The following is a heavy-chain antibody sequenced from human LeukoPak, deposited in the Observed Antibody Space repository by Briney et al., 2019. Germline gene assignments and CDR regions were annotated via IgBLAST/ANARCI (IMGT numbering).Heavy chain of an antibody. D-gene: IGHD1-1*01. CDR2: ISGSGGST. CDR1: GFTFSSYA. J-gene: IGHJ4*02. Sequence: GGSLRLSCAASGFTFSSYAMSWVRQAPGKGLEWVSAISGSGGSTYYADSVKGRFTISRDNSKNTLYLQMNSLRAEDTAVYYCASPGRKWVRNGNWPDYWGQGTLVTVSS. V-gene: IGHV3-23*01. CDR3: ASPGRKWVRNGNWPDY.